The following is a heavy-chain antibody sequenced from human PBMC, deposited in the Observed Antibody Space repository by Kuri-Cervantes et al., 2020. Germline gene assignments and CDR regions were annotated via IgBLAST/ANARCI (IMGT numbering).Heavy chain of an antibody. CDR1: GYTFTSYY. J-gene: IGHJ6*02. CDR2: INPSGGST. D-gene: IGHD3-10*01. V-gene: IGHV1-46*01. CDR3: ARYREITMVRGVIITGSYYYYGMDV. Sequence: ASVKVSCKASGYTFTSYYMHWVRQAPGQGLEWMGIINPSGGSTSYAQKFQGRVTMTRNTSISTAYMELSSLRSEDTAVYYCARYREITMVRGVIITGSYYYYGMDVWGQGTTVTVSS.